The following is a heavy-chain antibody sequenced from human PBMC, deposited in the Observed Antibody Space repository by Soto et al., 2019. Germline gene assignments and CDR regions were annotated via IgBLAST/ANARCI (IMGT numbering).Heavy chain of an antibody. Sequence: QVQLVESGGGVVQPGRSLRLSCAASGFTFSSYGMQWVRQAPVKGLEWVAVIWYDGSNKYYADSVKGRFTISRDNSKNTLYLQMNSLRAEDTAVYYCARVHSSSWSGWFVPWGQGTLVTVSS. CDR3: ARVHSSSWSGWFVP. CDR1: GFTFSSYG. V-gene: IGHV3-33*01. CDR2: IWYDGSNK. D-gene: IGHD6-13*01. J-gene: IGHJ5*02.